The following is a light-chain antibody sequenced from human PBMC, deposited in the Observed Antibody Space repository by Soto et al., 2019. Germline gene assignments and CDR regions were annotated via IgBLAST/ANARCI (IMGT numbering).Light chain of an antibody. CDR2: DAA. J-gene: IGKJ1*01. CDR1: QTIRTN. Sequence: EIVMTQSPATLSLSPGEKVTLSCRASQTIRTNLAWYQQRPGQAPNLLIYDAATRATALPARFSGSGSGTDFTLTIASLQSGDFAVYYCQQYETWPRTFGQGTKVDIK. CDR3: QQYETWPRT. V-gene: IGKV3-15*01.